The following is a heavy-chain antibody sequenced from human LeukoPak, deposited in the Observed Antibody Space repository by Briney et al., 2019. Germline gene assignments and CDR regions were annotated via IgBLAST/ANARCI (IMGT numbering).Heavy chain of an antibody. CDR2: VYTSGSN. V-gene: IGHV4-4*09. CDR1: GGSMNNYY. CDR3: ARTTTGGYYYYYYMDV. J-gene: IGHJ6*03. D-gene: IGHD1-26*01. Sequence: SETLSLTYTVSGGSMNNYYWSWIRKPPGKGLEWIGYVYTSGSNLYNPSLNSRVTISIDTSRNHFSLRLTSVTAADTAVFYCARTTTGGYYYYYYMDVWGKGATVTVSS.